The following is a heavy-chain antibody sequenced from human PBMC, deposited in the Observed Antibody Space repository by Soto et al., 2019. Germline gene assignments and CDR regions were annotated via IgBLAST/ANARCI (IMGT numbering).Heavy chain of an antibody. J-gene: IGHJ4*02. D-gene: IGHD3-22*01. CDR2: ISYDGSNK. Sequence: QVQLVESGGGVVQPGRSLRLSCAASGFTFSSYAMHWVRQAPGKGLEWVAVISYDGSNKYYADSVKGRFTISRDNSKNTLDLQMNSLRAEDTAVYYCARSDLDSSGSLDYWGQGTLVTVSS. V-gene: IGHV3-30-3*01. CDR1: GFTFSSYA. CDR3: ARSDLDSSGSLDY.